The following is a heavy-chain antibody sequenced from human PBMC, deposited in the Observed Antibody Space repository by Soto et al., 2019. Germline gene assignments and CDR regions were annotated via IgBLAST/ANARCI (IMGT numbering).Heavy chain of an antibody. Sequence: GSGPTLVNPTQTLTLTCTFSGFSLSTNGMCVSWIRQPPGKALEWLARIDWDDDKYYSTSLKTRLTVSKDTSKNQVVLTMTNMDPVDTATYFCARELSSGWYFDYWGQGALVTVSS. CDR2: IDWDDDK. J-gene: IGHJ4*02. D-gene: IGHD6-19*01. V-gene: IGHV2-70*11. CDR3: ARELSSGWYFDY. CDR1: GFSLSTNGMC.